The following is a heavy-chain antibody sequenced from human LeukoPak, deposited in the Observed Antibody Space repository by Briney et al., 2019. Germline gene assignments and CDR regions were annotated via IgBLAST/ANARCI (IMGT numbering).Heavy chain of an antibody. Sequence: SETLSLTCTVSGGSISSSSYYWGWIRQPPGKELEWIGSIYYSGSTYYNPSLKSRVTISVDTSKNQFSLKLSSVTAADTAVYYCARGDAGSGSYSRSPPFDYWGQGTLVTVSS. CDR1: GGSISSSSYY. V-gene: IGHV4-39*07. CDR2: IYYSGST. CDR3: ARGDAGSGSYSRSPPFDY. D-gene: IGHD3-10*01. J-gene: IGHJ4*02.